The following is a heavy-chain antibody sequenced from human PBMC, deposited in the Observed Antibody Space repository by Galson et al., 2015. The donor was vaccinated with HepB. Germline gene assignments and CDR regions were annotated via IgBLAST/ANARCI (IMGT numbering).Heavy chain of an antibody. CDR1: GFTFSNYW. CDR2: IKQDGGEN. CDR3: ARVGLTYYDSSGYYFFDH. Sequence: SLRLSCAASGFTFSNYWMSWVRQAPGKGLEWVANIKQDGGENYYVDSVKGRFTISRDNAKNSLYLQMNSLRAEDTAVYYCARVGLTYYDSSGYYFFDHWGQGTLVTVSS. V-gene: IGHV3-7*03. J-gene: IGHJ4*02. D-gene: IGHD3-22*01.